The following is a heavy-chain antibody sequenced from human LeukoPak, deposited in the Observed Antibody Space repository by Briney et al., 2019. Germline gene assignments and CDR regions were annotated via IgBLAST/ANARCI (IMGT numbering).Heavy chain of an antibody. CDR2: IHYDGSSV. CDR1: GFIFSSFG. V-gene: IGHV3-30*02. CDR3: VRGLISAAGTFDY. D-gene: IGHD6-13*01. J-gene: IGHJ4*02. Sequence: GGSLRLSCAASGFIFSSFGMHWVRQAPGKGLEWAAFIHYDGSSVHYADSVKGRFTISRDNSKNTLYLQMNSLRAEDTAVYYCVRGLISAAGTFDYWGQGTLVTVSS.